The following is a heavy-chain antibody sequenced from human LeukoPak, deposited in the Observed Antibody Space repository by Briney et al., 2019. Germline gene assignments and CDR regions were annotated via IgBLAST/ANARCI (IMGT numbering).Heavy chain of an antibody. CDR1: GHTLTELS. V-gene: IGHV1-24*01. CDR2: FDPEDGET. CDR3: ATANSLYSYYYDNSGYYGLDY. D-gene: IGHD3-22*01. J-gene: IGHJ4*02. Sequence: SVKVSCKVSGHTLTELSMHWVRQAPGKGLEWMGGFDPEDGETIYAQKFQGRVTMTEDTSTDTAYMELSSLRSEDTAVYYCATANSLYSYYYDNSGYYGLDYWGQGTLVTVSS.